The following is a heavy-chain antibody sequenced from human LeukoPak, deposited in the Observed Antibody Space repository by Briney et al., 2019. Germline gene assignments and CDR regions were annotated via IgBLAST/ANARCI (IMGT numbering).Heavy chain of an antibody. D-gene: IGHD3-9*01. CDR2: IYTSGST. V-gene: IGHV4-61*02. J-gene: IGHJ6*03. Sequence: SSETLSLTCTVSGGSISSGSYYWSWIRQPAGKGLEWIGRIYTSGSTNYNPSLKSRVTISVDTSKNQFSLKLSSVTAADTAVYYCARDILRYYYMDVWGKGTTVTISS. CDR1: GGSISSGSYY. CDR3: ARDILRYYYMDV.